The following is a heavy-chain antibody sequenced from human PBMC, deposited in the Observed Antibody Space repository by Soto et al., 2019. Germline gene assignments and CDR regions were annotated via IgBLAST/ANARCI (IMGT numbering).Heavy chain of an antibody. J-gene: IGHJ6*02. CDR2: IYYSGST. V-gene: IGHV4-39*02. CDR1: GGSISSSSYY. Sequence: SEPLSLTCTVSGGSISSSSYYWGWIRQPPGKGLEWIGSIYYSGSTYYNPSLKSRVTISVDTSKNQFSLKLSSVTAADTAVYYCARDSSSFKNYYYYGMDVWGQGTTVTVSS. CDR3: ARDSSSFKNYYYYGMDV. D-gene: IGHD6-13*01.